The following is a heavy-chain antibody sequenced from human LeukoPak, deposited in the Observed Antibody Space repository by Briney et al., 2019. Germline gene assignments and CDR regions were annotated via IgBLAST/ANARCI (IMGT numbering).Heavy chain of an antibody. V-gene: IGHV1-18*01. J-gene: IGHJ5*02. D-gene: IGHD3-16*01. CDR2: ISGYNGNT. CDR3: ARVMITWFTTHH. CDR1: GYTFTNYA. Sequence: GASVTVSFTSSGYTFTNYAITRVRQAPGQGLEWVGWISGYNGNTNYAQKFQDRVPLTTDTATNTAYMELRSLRSDDTAMYYCARVMITWFTTHHWGQGHLVTVPS.